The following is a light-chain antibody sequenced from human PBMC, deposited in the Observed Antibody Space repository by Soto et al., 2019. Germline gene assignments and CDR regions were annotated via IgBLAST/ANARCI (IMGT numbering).Light chain of an antibody. Sequence: DVQLTQSPSSLSASVGDRVTITCQASQDVRTHLNWYQQKPGKAPKLLIYDTSNLEVGVPSRFSGSGSATEFSFTISSLQPEDTATYYCQQYDNRLTFGGGTKVDIK. CDR2: DTS. J-gene: IGKJ4*01. CDR1: QDVRTH. CDR3: QQYDNRLT. V-gene: IGKV1-33*01.